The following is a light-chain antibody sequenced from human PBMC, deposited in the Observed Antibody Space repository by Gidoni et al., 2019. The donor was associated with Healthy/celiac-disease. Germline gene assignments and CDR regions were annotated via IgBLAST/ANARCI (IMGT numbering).Light chain of an antibody. V-gene: IGKV1-9*01. J-gene: IGKJ4*02. CDR1: QGISSY. CDR3: QQLNSYPQLT. Sequence: IQLTRSPSFLSASVGDRVTITCRASQGISSYLAWYQQKPGKAPKLLIYAASTLKSGVTSRLSGSGSGTEFTITISSLQHEDFATEYCQQLNSYPQLTFGGGTKVEIK. CDR2: AAS.